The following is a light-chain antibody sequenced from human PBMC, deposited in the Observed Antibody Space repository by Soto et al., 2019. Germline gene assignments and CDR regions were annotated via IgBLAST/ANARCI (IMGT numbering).Light chain of an antibody. J-gene: IGKJ2*01. Sequence: DIQMTQSPSTLSASVGDRVSITCRASQSISSWLAWYQQKPGKAPNLLIYKASSLESGVPSRFSGSGSGTEFTLTISSLQPDDIATYYCQQYSSLYTFGKGTKVDIK. CDR2: KAS. V-gene: IGKV1-5*03. CDR3: QQYSSLYT. CDR1: QSISSW.